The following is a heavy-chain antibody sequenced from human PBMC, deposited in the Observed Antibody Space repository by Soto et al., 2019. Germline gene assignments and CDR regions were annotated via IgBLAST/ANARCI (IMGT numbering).Heavy chain of an antibody. J-gene: IGHJ6*02. V-gene: IGHV4-30-2*06. CDR2: TYQSGSA. Sequence: SETLTLTCTVSRGSISSGAYSWTWIRQSPGKGLEWLGYTYQSGSAYYNPSLKSRVTISVDRSKNQFSLYVTSVTAADTAVYYCARDYYGMDVWGQWTTVTVS. CDR3: ARDYYGMDV. CDR1: RGSISSGAYS.